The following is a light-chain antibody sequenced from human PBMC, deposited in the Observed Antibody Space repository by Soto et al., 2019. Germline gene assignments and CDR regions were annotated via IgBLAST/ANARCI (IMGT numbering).Light chain of an antibody. J-gene: IGKJ1*01. CDR2: KAS. CDR1: QDIYTF. Sequence: DIQMTQSPSSLSASVGDRVTIACRASQDIYTFLNWYQQKPGIAPQLLIHKASTLESGVPSRFSGSGYGTEFTLTISGLQPEDSATYYCQQYERYSTFGQGTKVDI. CDR3: QQYERYST. V-gene: IGKV1-5*03.